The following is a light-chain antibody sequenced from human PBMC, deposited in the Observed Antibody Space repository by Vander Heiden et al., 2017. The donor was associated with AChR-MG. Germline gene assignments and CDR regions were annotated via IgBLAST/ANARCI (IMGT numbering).Light chain of an antibody. CDR2: DAS. CDR3: QQRSNWPRT. J-gene: IGKJ1*01. CDR1: QSISSY. V-gene: IGKV3-11*01. Sequence: EIVLTQSPATLSLSPGESATLSCRASQSISSYLAWYQQKPGQAPRLLIYDASNRATGIPARFSGSGSGTDFTLTISSLEPEDFAVYYCQQRSNWPRTFGQRTKVEIK.